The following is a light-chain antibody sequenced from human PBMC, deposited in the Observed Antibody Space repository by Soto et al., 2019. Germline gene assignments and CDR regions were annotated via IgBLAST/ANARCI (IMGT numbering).Light chain of an antibody. V-gene: IGLV2-8*01. J-gene: IGLJ1*01. CDR3: SSYVGTNSYV. CDR1: SSDVGGYNY. CDR2: DVY. Sequence: QSALTQPPSASGSPGQSVTISCTGTSSDVGGYNYVSWYQHHPGKATKLIIYDVYKRPSGVPDRFSGSKSGNTAALTVSGLQDEDEADYYCSSYVGTNSYVFGTGTKLTVL.